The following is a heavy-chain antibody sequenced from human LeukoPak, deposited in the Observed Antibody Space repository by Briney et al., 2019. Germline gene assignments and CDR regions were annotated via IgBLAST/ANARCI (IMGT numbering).Heavy chain of an antibody. CDR2: IHHTGST. CDR1: GYSISSGYY. Sequence: SETLSLTCAVSGYSISSGYYWGWIRQPPGKGLEWIGSIHHTGSTYYNPSLKSRVTISVDTSKNQFSLKLSSVTAADTAVYYCARKTGDSWYFDLWGRGTLVTVSS. D-gene: IGHD7-27*01. CDR3: ARKTGDSWYFDL. V-gene: IGHV4-38-2*01. J-gene: IGHJ2*01.